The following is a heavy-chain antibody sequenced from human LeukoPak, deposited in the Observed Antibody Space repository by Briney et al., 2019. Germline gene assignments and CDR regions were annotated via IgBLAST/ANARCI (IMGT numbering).Heavy chain of an antibody. J-gene: IGHJ6*03. Sequence: GGSLRLSCAASGFTFSSYGMSWVRQAPGKGLEWVSAISGSGGSTYYADSVKGRFTISRDNSKNTLYLQMNSLRAEDTAVYYCAKVEMATNFYYYYMDVWGKGTTVTISS. CDR3: AKVEMATNFYYYYMDV. V-gene: IGHV3-23*01. D-gene: IGHD5-24*01. CDR2: ISGSGGST. CDR1: GFTFSSYG.